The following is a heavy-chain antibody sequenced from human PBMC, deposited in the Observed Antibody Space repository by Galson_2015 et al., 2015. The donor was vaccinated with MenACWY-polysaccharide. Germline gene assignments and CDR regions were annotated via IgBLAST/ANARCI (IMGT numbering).Heavy chain of an antibody. J-gene: IGHJ4*02. CDR2: ISSSSSTI. CDR1: GFTFSYYN. CDR3: ARDSMVAGAVDI. V-gene: IGHV3-48*02. Sequence: SLRLSCAASGFTFSYYNMDWVRQAPGKGLGWVSYISSSSSTIYYAESVKGRFTISRDNANNSLYLQMNSLRDEDTAVYYCARDSMVAGAVDIWGQGPLVTV. D-gene: IGHD4/OR15-4a*01.